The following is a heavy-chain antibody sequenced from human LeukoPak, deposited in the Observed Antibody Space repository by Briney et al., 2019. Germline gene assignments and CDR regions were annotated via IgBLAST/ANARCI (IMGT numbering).Heavy chain of an antibody. CDR1: GGSFSGYY. Sequence: SETLSLTCAGYGGSFSGYYWSWIRQPPGKGLEWIGEINHSGSTNYNPSLKSRVTISVDTSKNQFSLKLSSVTAADTAVYYCARGGGRFWSGYYPPKNWFDPWGQGTLVTVSS. V-gene: IGHV4-34*01. J-gene: IGHJ5*02. CDR2: INHSGST. D-gene: IGHD3-3*01. CDR3: ARGGGRFWSGYYPPKNWFDP.